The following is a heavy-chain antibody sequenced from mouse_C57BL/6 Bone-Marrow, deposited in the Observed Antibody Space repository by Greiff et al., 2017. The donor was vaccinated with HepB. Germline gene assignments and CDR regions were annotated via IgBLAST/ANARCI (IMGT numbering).Heavy chain of an antibody. CDR2: IYPSDSET. CDR3: ARDGFFPDY. V-gene: IGHV1-61*01. J-gene: IGHJ2*01. CDR1: GYTFTSYW. D-gene: IGHD2-3*01. Sequence: QVQLKQPGAELVRPGSSVKLSCKASGYTFTSYWMDWVKQRPGQGLEWIGNIYPSDSETHYNQKFKDKATLTVDKSSSTAYMQLSSLTSEDSAVYYCARDGFFPDYWGQGTTLTVSS.